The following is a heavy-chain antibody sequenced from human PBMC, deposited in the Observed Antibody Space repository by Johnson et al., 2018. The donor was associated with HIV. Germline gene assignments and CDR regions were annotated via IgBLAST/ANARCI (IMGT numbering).Heavy chain of an antibody. CDR2: INSDGSNT. J-gene: IGHJ3*02. CDR1: GFTFSRYW. D-gene: IGHD3-22*01. CDR3: ARDSYDSSGYYARNAFDI. V-gene: IGHV3-74*01. Sequence: VQLVESGGGLVQPGGSLRLSCAGSGFTFSRYWMHWVRQAPGKGLVWVSGINSDGSNTNYADSVKGRFTISRDNAKKTLYLQMNSLRVEDTAVYYCARDSYDSSGYYARNAFDIWGQGTMVTVSS.